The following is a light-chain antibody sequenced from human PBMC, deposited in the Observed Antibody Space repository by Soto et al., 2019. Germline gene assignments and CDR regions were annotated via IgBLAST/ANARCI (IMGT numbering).Light chain of an antibody. J-gene: IGLJ1*01. CDR2: GNS. CDR3: QAYYSWLXGYV. V-gene: IGLV1-40*01. CDR1: SSNNGASYD. Sequence: QSLMTQPPSVSGAPGQRVTISCTGSSSNNGASYDKHWYQQLPGTSPKLLIDGNSSRPSGVPERFSGSKSVTSASLAINGLQAEDEDDYYCQAYYSWLXGYVVGHGTMV.